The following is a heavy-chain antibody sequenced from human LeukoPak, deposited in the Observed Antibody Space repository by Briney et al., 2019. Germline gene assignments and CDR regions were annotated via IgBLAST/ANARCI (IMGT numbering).Heavy chain of an antibody. CDR1: GFSFSTYG. CDR3: AKEVYGRSVFEH. V-gene: IGHV3-30*18. Sequence: GRSLRLSCTASGFSFSTYGMHWVRQAPGKGLEWVAVISYDGSNKYYGDSMKGRFTISRDNFKDTLTLQMNSLRAEDTAMYYCAKEVYGRSVFEHWGQGALVAVSS. D-gene: IGHD2/OR15-2a*01. CDR2: ISYDGSNK. J-gene: IGHJ4*02.